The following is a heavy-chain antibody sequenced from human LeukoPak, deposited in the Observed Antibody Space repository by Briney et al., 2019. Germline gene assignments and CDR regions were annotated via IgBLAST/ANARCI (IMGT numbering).Heavy chain of an antibody. CDR1: GGSISSGGYY. D-gene: IGHD3-16*01. CDR3: ARDGGRKLDY. J-gene: IGHJ4*02. V-gene: IGHV4-31*03. CDR2: IYYSGST. Sequence: SQTLSLTCTVSGGSISSGGYYWSWLRQHPGKGLEWIGYIYYSGSTYYNPSLKSRVTISVDTSKNQFSLKLSSVTAADTAVYYCARDGGRKLDYWGQGTLVTVPS.